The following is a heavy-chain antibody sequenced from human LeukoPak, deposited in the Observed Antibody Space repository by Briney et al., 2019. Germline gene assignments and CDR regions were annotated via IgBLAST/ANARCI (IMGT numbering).Heavy chain of an antibody. CDR2: ISSSGSTI. CDR1: GFTFSDYY. V-gene: IGHV3-11*01. CDR3: ARGCSGGSCYTPLWFDP. J-gene: IGHJ5*02. D-gene: IGHD2-15*01. Sequence: GGSLRLSCAASGFTFSDYYMSWIRQAPGKGLEWVSYISSSGSTIYYADSVKGRFTISRDNAKNSLYLQMNSLRAKDTAVYYCARGCSGGSCYTPLWFDPWGQGTLVTVSS.